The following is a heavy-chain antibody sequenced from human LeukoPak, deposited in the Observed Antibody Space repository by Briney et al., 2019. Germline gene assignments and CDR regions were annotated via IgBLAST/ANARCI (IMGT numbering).Heavy chain of an antibody. CDR3: ARGTISSFDP. V-gene: IGHV3-7*01. D-gene: IGHD1-14*01. Sequence: PGGSLRLSCAASGLTFNNYWMNWVRQAPGKGLEWVANIKQDGTERYYVDSVKGRFTISRDNAKNSLYLQMNSLRAEDTALYYCARGTISSFDPWGQGTLVTVSS. CDR1: GLTFNNYW. J-gene: IGHJ5*02. CDR2: IKQDGTER.